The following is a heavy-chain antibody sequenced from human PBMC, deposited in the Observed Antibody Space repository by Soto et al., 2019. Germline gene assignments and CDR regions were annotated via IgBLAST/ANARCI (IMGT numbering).Heavy chain of an antibody. CDR3: ARERDSSYGYFDL. V-gene: IGHV3-48*01. D-gene: IGHD6-13*01. Sequence: EVQLVESGGGLVQPGGSLRLSCAASGFTFRSYSMNWVRQAPGKGLEWVSYISTSSSTKNYADSVKGRFTVSRDNAKNSLYLQMNSLRAEDTAVYYCARERDSSYGYFDLWGRGTLVTVSS. CDR2: ISTSSSTK. J-gene: IGHJ2*01. CDR1: GFTFRSYS.